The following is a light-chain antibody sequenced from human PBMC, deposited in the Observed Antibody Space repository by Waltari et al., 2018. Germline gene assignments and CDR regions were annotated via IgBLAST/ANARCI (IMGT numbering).Light chain of an antibody. CDR1: QSLGSN. CDR2: GAS. CDR3: QQYNNWPPGT. V-gene: IGKV3-15*01. Sequence: EIMMTQSPATLSKSPGESATLSCTASQSLGSNFAWYQQRPGQAPRLVIYGASTRATGVPPRFSGRGSGTEFTLTISSLQSEDFAVYYCQQYNNWPPGTFGQGTKVEIK. J-gene: IGKJ1*01.